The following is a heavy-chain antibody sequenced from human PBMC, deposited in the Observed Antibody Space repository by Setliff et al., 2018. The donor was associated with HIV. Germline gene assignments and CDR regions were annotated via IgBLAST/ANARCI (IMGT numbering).Heavy chain of an antibody. V-gene: IGHV1-69*05. D-gene: IGHD5-12*01. Sequence: SVKVSCKASGGTFGSYAVSWVRQAPGQGLEWMGGIIPMFGTAKYAQKFQARVTLTTDTSTSTAYMELRSLKSDDTAVYYCARGKTWLRFLDYWGQGTLVTVSS. J-gene: IGHJ4*02. CDR2: IIPMFGTA. CDR1: GGTFGSYA. CDR3: ARGKTWLRFLDY.